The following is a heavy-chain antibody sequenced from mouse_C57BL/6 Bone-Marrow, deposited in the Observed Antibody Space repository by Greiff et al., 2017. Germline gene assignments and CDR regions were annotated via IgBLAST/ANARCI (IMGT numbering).Heavy chain of an antibody. CDR3: ARGWLLWYFDV. CDR1: GFNIKDYY. Sequence: VQLQQSGAELVKPGASVKLSCTASGFNIKDYYMHWVKQRTEPGLEWIGRIDTEDGETKYAPKFQGKATITAATSSNTAYLQLSILTSEDTAVYYCARGWLLWYFDVWGTGTTVTVSS. V-gene: IGHV14-2*01. D-gene: IGHD2-3*01. CDR2: IDTEDGET. J-gene: IGHJ1*03.